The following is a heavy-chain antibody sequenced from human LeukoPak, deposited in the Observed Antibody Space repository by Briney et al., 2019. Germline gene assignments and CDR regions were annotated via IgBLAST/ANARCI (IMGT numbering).Heavy chain of an antibody. D-gene: IGHD7-27*01. CDR2: IYHTGST. CDR1: GGSVSDYY. CDR3: ASRKLGNDY. V-gene: IGHV4-59*02. J-gene: IGHJ4*02. Sequence: SETLSLTCTISGGSVSDYYWSWIRQSPGKGLEWIGYIYHTGSTSYSPSLKSRVTVSADTPQNQFSLKLSSVTAADTAVYYCASRKLGNDYWGQGTLVTVSS.